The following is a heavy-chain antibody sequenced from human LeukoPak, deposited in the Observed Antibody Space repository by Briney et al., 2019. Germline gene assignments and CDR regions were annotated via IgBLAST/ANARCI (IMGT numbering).Heavy chain of an antibody. Sequence: SETYSGKRTVSGGSYSSYYRSWIGQPPGKGLEWIGYIHYSGSTNYNPSLKSRVTISVDTSKNQISLKLSSVTAADTAVYYCASTRGYSYGFVHFEYWGRVIAVAVSS. J-gene: IGHJ4*02. D-gene: IGHD5-18*01. CDR2: IHYSGST. V-gene: IGHV4-59*08. CDR3: ASTRGYSYGFVHFEY. CDR1: GGSYSSYY.